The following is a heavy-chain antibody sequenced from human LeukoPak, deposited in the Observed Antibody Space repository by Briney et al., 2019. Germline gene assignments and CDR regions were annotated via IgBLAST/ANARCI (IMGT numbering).Heavy chain of an antibody. J-gene: IGHJ4*02. V-gene: IGHV3-53*01. D-gene: IGHD1-7*01. CDR3: AKEGLELYYFDY. Sequence: GGSLRLSCVASGFTVSSNYMSWVRQAPGKGPELVSLIYPGGTTYYADAVKGRFTISRDNSKNTLYLQMNSLRAEDTAVYYCAKEGLELYYFDYWGQGTLVTVSS. CDR2: IYPGGTT. CDR1: GFTVSSNY.